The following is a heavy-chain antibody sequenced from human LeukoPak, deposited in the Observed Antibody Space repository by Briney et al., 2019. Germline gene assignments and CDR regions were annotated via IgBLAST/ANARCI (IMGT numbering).Heavy chain of an antibody. CDR2: IYPGDSDT. CDR1: GYSFTSYW. Sequence: GESLKISCKGSGYSFTSYWIGWVRQIPGKGLEWMGIIYPGDSDTRYSPSFQGQVTISADKSISTAYLQWSSLKASDTAMYYCARQVAHYYYYMDVWGKGTTVTVSS. V-gene: IGHV5-51*01. J-gene: IGHJ6*03. CDR3: ARQVAHYYYYMDV.